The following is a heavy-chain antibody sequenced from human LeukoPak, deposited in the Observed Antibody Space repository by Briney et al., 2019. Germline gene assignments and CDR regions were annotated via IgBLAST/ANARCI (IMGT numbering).Heavy chain of an antibody. V-gene: IGHV4-30-2*01. CDR2: IYHSGST. CDR1: GGSFSGYY. Sequence: SEILSLTCAVYGGSFSGYYWSWIRQPPGKGLEWIGYIYHSGSTYYNPSLKSRVTISVDRSKNQFSLKLSSVTAADTAVYYCASQLWFGEQNWFDPWGQGTLVTVSS. CDR3: ASQLWFGEQNWFDP. J-gene: IGHJ5*02. D-gene: IGHD3-10*01.